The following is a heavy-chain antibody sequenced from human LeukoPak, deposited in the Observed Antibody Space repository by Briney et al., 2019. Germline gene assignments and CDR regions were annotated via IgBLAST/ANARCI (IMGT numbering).Heavy chain of an antibody. Sequence: GSLRLSCAASGFTFSSYSMNWVRQAPGKGLEWVSSISSSSSYIYYADSVKGRFTISRDNAKNSLYLQMNSLRAEDTAVYYCARDDYYGSGSYSSGDYWGQGTLVTVSS. J-gene: IGHJ4*02. D-gene: IGHD3-10*01. CDR1: GFTFSSYS. CDR2: ISSSSSYI. V-gene: IGHV3-21*01. CDR3: ARDDYYGSGSYSSGDY.